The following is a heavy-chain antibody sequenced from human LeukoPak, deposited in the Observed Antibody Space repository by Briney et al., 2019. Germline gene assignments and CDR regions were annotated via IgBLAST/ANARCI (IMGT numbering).Heavy chain of an antibody. J-gene: IGHJ6*03. CDR3: AKVAFVVVPAANRHYYMDV. V-gene: IGHV3-23*01. CDR2: ISGSGGST. Sequence: SGGSLRLSCAASGFTFSSYAMSWVRQAPGKGLEWVSAISGSGGSTYYADSVKGRFTISRDNSKNTLYLQMNSLRAEDTAVYYCAKVAFVVVPAANRHYYMDVWGKGTTVTVSS. CDR1: GFTFSSYA. D-gene: IGHD2-2*01.